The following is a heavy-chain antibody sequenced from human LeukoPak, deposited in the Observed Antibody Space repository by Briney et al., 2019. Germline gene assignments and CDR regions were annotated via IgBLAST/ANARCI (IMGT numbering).Heavy chain of an antibody. D-gene: IGHD3-3*01. CDR1: GYTFTGYY. V-gene: IGHV1-2*02. J-gene: IGHJ5*02. CDR2: INPNSGGT. CDR3: ARVVTIFGVANNWFDP. Sequence: ASVKVSCKASGYTFTGYYMHWVRQAPGQGLEWMGWINPNSGGTNYAQKFQGRVTMTRDTSISTAYVELSRLRSDDTAVYYCARVVTIFGVANNWFDPWGQGTLVTVSS.